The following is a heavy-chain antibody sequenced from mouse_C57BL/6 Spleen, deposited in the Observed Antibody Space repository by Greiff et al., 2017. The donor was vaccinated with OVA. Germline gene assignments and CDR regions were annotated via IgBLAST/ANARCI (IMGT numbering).Heavy chain of an antibody. J-gene: IGHJ1*03. Sequence: VQLQQPGAELVKPGASVKMSCKASGYTFTSYWITWVKQRPGQGLEWIGDIYPGSGSTNYNEKFKSKATLTVDTSSSTAYMQLSSLTSEDSAVYYCARLPITTVVDHWYFDVWGTGTTVTVSS. CDR2: IYPGSGST. D-gene: IGHD1-1*01. CDR1: GYTFTSYW. CDR3: ARLPITTVVDHWYFDV. V-gene: IGHV1-55*01.